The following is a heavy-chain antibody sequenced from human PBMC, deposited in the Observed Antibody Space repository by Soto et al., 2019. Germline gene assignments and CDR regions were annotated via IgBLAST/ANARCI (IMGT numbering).Heavy chain of an antibody. V-gene: IGHV3-74*01. CDR2: INSDGSRT. D-gene: IGHD4-17*01. CDR3: ARDTYGDYAGY. CDR1: GFTFSSYW. J-gene: IGHJ4*02. Sequence: GGSLRLSCAASGFTFSSYWMHWVRQAPGKGLVWVSRINSDGSRTSYADSVKGRFTISRDSAKNTLYLQMNSLRAEDTAVYYCARDTYGDYAGYWGQGTLVTVSS.